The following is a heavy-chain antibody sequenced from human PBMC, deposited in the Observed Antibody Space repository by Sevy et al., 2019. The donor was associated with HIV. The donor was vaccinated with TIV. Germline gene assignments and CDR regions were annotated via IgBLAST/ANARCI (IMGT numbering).Heavy chain of an antibody. CDR1: GGSIVSSSHY. V-gene: IGHV4-39*02. Sequence: SDTLSLTCSVSGGSIVSSSHYWGWIRQPPGKGLEWLGRIYYSGETYYNPSPNGGLTISIDTSKNQFSLNLRSVTAADTAIYYCAREAGGYDYDYGMDVWGQGTTVTVSS. D-gene: IGHD5-12*01. J-gene: IGHJ6*02. CDR3: AREAGGYDYDYGMDV. CDR2: IYYSGET.